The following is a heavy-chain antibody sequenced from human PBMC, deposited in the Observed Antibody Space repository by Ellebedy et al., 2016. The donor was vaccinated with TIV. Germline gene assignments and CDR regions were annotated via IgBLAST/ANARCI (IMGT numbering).Heavy chain of an antibody. Sequence: GESLKISXAASGFTFSNHGMHWVRQAPGKGLEWVAVISYDGKQQLYGDSVKGRFTISRGNPQRTLYLRINSLRPEDTAVYYCARAPYGDYSIGTGIDYWGQGTLVTVSS. CDR3: ARAPYGDYSIGTGIDY. V-gene: IGHV3-30*03. CDR1: GFTFSNHG. CDR2: ISYDGKQQ. D-gene: IGHD4-17*01. J-gene: IGHJ4*02.